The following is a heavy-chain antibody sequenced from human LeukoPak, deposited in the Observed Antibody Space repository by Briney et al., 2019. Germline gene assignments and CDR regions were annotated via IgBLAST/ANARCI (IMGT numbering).Heavy chain of an antibody. Sequence: GGSLRLSCAASGFTFSNAWMSWVRQAPGKGLEWVARIKSKTDGGTTDYAAPVKGRFTISRDDSKNTLYLQMNSLKTEDTAVYYCTTGGYGDYAFDYWGQGTLVTVSS. CDR2: IKSKTDGGTT. J-gene: IGHJ4*02. CDR1: GFTFSNAW. D-gene: IGHD4-17*01. V-gene: IGHV3-15*01. CDR3: TTGGYGDYAFDY.